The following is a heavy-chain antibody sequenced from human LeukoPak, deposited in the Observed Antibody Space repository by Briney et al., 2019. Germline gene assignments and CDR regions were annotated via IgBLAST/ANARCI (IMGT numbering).Heavy chain of an antibody. CDR1: GYTFTSYG. D-gene: IGHD6-13*01. CDR2: IIPILGIA. V-gene: IGHV1-69*04. J-gene: IGHJ5*02. Sequence: SVKLSCKASGYTFTSYGISWVRQAPGQGLEWMGRIIPILGIANYAQKFQGRVTITADKSTSTAYMELSSLRSEDTAVYYCAREERQQLVGLGFDPWGQGTLVTVSS. CDR3: AREERQQLVGLGFDP.